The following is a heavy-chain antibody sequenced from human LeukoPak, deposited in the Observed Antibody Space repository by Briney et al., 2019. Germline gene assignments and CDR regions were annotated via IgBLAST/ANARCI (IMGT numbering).Heavy chain of an antibody. D-gene: IGHD2-15*01. J-gene: IGHJ4*02. CDR1: GGSFSGYY. Sequence: SETLSLTCAVYGGSFSGYYWSWIRQPPGKGLEWIGEINHSGSTNYNPSLKSRVTISVDTSKNQFSLKLSSVTAADTAVYYCAVIVVVAATPFDYWGQGSLVTVSS. V-gene: IGHV4-34*01. CDR2: INHSGST. CDR3: AVIVVVAATPFDY.